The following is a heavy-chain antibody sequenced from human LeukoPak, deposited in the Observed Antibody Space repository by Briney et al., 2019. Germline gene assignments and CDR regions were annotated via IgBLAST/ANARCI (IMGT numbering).Heavy chain of an antibody. D-gene: IGHD3-10*01. J-gene: IGHJ2*01. CDR1: DDSITSSSYY. Sequence: PSETLSLTCTVSDDSITSSSYYWSWIRQPPGKGLEWIGEINHSGSTNYNPSLKSRVTISVDTSKNQFSLKLSSVTAADTAVYYCARSALLWFGYWYFDLWGRGTLVTVSS. V-gene: IGHV4-39*07. CDR3: ARSALLWFGYWYFDL. CDR2: INHSGST.